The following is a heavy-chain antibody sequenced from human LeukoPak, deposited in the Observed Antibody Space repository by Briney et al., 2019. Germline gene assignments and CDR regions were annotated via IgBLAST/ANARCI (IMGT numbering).Heavy chain of an antibody. V-gene: IGHV3-48*01. CDR3: AKGTIELTTVTSFDY. CDR2: ISSSSSTI. J-gene: IGHJ4*02. Sequence: GGSLRLSCAASGFTFSSYSMNWVRQAPGKGLEWVSYISSSSSTIYYADSVKGRFTISRDNSKNTLYLQMNSLRAEDTAVYYCAKGTIELTTVTSFDYWGQGTLVTVSS. D-gene: IGHD4-17*01. CDR1: GFTFSSYS.